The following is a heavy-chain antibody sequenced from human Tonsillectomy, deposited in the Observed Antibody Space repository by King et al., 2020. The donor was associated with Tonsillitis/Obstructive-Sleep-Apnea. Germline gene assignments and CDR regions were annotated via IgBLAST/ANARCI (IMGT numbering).Heavy chain of an antibody. J-gene: IGHJ4*02. Sequence: VQLVESGGGLVKPGGSLRLSCAASGLTFSSYSMNWVRQAPGKGLEWVSSISSSSSYIYYADSVKGRFTISRDNAKNSLYLQMNSLRAEDTAVYYCARGEDIVVVPAALDYWGQGTLVTVSS. D-gene: IGHD2-2*01. CDR3: ARGEDIVVVPAALDY. V-gene: IGHV3-21*01. CDR2: ISSSSSYI. CDR1: GLTFSSYS.